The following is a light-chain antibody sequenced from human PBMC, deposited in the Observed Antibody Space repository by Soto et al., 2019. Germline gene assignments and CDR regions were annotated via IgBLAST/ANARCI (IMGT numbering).Light chain of an antibody. J-gene: IGKJ1*01. CDR3: QQSYTTPRT. V-gene: IGKV1-39*01. CDR2: AAS. CDR1: QSIRTF. Sequence: DIQMTQSPSSLSASVGDRVSVTCRASQSIRTFLNWYQQRPGEAPKLLIYAASSLQSGVLSRFSGSGSGADCTLTIGSLQPEDFATYYCQQSYTTPRTFGQGTKVEVK.